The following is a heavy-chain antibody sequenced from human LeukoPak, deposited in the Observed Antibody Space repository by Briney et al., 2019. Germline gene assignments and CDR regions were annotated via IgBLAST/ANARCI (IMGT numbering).Heavy chain of an antibody. CDR2: IYYSGST. CDR3: ARFIAVAGTLYAFDI. Sequence: PSETLSLTCAVYGGSFSAYYWSWIRQPPGKGLEWIGYIYYSGSTNYNPSLKSRVTISVDTSKNQFSLKLSSVTAADTAVYYCARFIAVAGTLYAFDIWGQGTMVTVSS. CDR1: GGSFSAYY. D-gene: IGHD6-19*01. V-gene: IGHV4-59*01. J-gene: IGHJ3*02.